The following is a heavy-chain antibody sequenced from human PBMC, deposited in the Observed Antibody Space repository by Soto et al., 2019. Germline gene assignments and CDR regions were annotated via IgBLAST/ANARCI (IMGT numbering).Heavy chain of an antibody. CDR2: IIPIFGTA. V-gene: IGHV1-69*13. CDR1: GGTFSSYA. J-gene: IGHJ4*02. Sequence: ASVKVSCKASGGTFSSYAISWVRQAPGQGLEWMGGIIPIFGTANYAQKFQGRVTITADESTSTAYMELSSLRSEDTAVYYCARGSRPDYYGSGSYPYWGQGTLVTVSS. CDR3: ARGSRPDYYGSGSYPY. D-gene: IGHD3-10*01.